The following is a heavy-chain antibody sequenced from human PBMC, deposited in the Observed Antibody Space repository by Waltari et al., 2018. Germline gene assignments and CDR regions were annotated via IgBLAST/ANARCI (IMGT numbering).Heavy chain of an antibody. CDR2: IYSGGST. CDR3: ARNRDGYNYLFDY. Sequence: EVQLVESGGGLIQPGGSLRLSCAASGFTVSSNYMSWVRQAPGKGLEWVSVIYSGGSTYYAYSVKGRFTISRDNSKNTLYLQMNSLRAEDTAVYYCARNRDGYNYLFDYWGQGTLVTVPS. J-gene: IGHJ4*02. CDR1: GFTVSSNY. D-gene: IGHD5-12*01. V-gene: IGHV3-53*01.